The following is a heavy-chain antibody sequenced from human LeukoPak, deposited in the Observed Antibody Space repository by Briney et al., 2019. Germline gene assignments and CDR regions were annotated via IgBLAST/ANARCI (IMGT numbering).Heavy chain of an antibody. CDR1: GFTFSSYG. V-gene: IGHV3-30*02. J-gene: IGHJ3*02. D-gene: IGHD2-15*01. CDR3: AKGSGGSYDAFDI. Sequence: GGSLRLSCAASGFTFSSYGMHWVRQAPGKGLEWVAFIRYDGSNKYYADSVKGRFTISRDNSKYTLYLQMNSLRAEDTAVYYCAKGSGGSYDAFDIWGQGTMVTVSS. CDR2: IRYDGSNK.